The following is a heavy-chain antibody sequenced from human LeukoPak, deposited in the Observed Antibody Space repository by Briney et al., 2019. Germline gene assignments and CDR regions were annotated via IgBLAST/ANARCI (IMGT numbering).Heavy chain of an antibody. Sequence: SETLSLTCSVPGYSIRSGYYWGWIRQPPGKGLEWIGSIYHSGSTYYNPSLKSRVTISVDTSKNQFSLKLSSVTAADTAVYYCARLRSWGQGTLVTVS. CDR3: ARLRS. CDR1: GYSIRSGYY. D-gene: IGHD3-10*01. V-gene: IGHV4-38-2*02. CDR2: IYHSGST. J-gene: IGHJ4*02.